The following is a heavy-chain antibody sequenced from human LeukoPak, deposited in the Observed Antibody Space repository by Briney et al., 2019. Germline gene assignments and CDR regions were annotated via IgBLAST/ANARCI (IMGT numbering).Heavy chain of an antibody. J-gene: IGHJ4*02. Sequence: PSETLSLTCTVSGGSISSYYWSWIRQPPGKGLEWIGYIYYSGSTNYNPSLKSRVTISVDTSKNQFSLKLSSVTAADTAVYYCARDGGGYYYPYWGQGTLVTVSS. CDR3: ARDGGGYYYPY. CDR1: GGSISSYY. V-gene: IGHV4-59*13. CDR2: IYYSGST. D-gene: IGHD3-22*01.